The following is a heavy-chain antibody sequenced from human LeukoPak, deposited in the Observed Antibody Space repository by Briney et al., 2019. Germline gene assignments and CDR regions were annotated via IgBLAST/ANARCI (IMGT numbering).Heavy chain of an antibody. CDR2: ISSSGSTI. CDR1: GFTFSSYD. D-gene: IGHD1-26*01. Sequence: GGSLRLSCAASGFTFSSYDMNWVRQAPGKGLEWVSYISSSGSTIYYADSVKGRFTISRDNAKNSLYLQMNSLRAEDTAVYYCARTVTLEGGATYGMDDWGQGTTVTVSS. J-gene: IGHJ6*02. CDR3: ARTVTLEGGATYGMDD. V-gene: IGHV3-48*03.